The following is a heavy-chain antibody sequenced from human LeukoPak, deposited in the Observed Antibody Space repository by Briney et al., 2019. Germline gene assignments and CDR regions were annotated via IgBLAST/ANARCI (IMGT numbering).Heavy chain of an antibody. CDR1: GGSISSYY. CDR3: ARKRGRGVGATEGNYFDY. J-gene: IGHJ4*02. V-gene: IGHV4-59*08. D-gene: IGHD1-26*01. CDR2: IYYSGST. Sequence: SETLSLTCTVSGGSISSYYWSWIRQPPGKGLEWIGYIYYSGSTNYNPSLKSRVTISVDTSKNQFSLKLSSVTAADTAVYYCARKRGRGVGATEGNYFDYWGQGTLVTVSS.